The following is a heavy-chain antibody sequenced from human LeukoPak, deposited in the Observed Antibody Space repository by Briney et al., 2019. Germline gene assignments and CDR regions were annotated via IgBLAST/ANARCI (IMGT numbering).Heavy chain of an antibody. CDR1: GFTFSSYA. V-gene: IGHV3-23*01. J-gene: IGHJ1*01. CDR2: ISGSGGST. CDR3: AKEGYYYDSSGYSTYAEYFQH. D-gene: IGHD3-22*01. Sequence: QAGGSLRLSCAASGFTFSSYAMSWVRQAPGKGLEWVSAISGSGGSTYYADSVKGRFTISRDNSKNTLYLQMNSLRAEDTAVYYCAKEGYYYDSSGYSTYAEYFQHWGQGTLVTVSS.